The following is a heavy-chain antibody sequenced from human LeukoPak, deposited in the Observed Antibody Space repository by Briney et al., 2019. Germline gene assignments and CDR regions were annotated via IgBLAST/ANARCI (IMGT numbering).Heavy chain of an antibody. V-gene: IGHV1-2*02. CDR3: ARGPTTRLDF. D-gene: IGHD2-2*01. CDR1: GSTFTGYY. Sequence: ASVKVSCKASGSTFTGYYIHWVRQAPGQGLQWMGWINPNSGDTSYSQNFQGRVTMTGDTSISTAYMELFRLTSDDTALYYCARGPTTRLDFWGQGTLVTVSS. CDR2: INPNSGDT. J-gene: IGHJ4*02.